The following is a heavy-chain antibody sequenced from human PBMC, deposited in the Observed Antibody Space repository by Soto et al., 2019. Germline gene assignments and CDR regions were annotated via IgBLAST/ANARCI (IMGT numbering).Heavy chain of an antibody. CDR3: ARDRLSGAAGRVFDY. CDR2: ISSSSSTI. CDR1: GFTFSSYS. D-gene: IGHD6-13*01. Sequence: GGSLRLSCAASGFTFSSYSMNWVRQAPGKGLEWVSYISSSSSTIYYADSVKGRFTISRDNAKNSLYLQMNSLRDEDTAVYYCARDRLSGAAGRVFDYWGQGTLVTVSS. V-gene: IGHV3-48*02. J-gene: IGHJ4*02.